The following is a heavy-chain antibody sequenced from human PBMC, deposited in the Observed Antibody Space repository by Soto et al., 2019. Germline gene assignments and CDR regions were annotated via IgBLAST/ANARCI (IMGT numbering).Heavy chain of an antibody. CDR2: ISSDGSDK. D-gene: IGHD2-15*01. CDR1: GFTFSNFG. CDR3: VRGSDVARQELDY. V-gene: IGHV3-30*03. Sequence: PGGSLRLSCAASGFTFSNFGMHWVRQAPGKGLEWVAAISSDGSDKYYLDSVKGRFIISRDNSKNTLFLQMNSLRVEDTAVYYCVRGSDVARQELDYWGQGTLVTVSS. J-gene: IGHJ4*02.